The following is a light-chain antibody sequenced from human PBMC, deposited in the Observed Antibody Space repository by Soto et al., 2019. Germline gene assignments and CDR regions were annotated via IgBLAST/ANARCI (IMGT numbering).Light chain of an antibody. J-gene: IGLJ2*01. Sequence: QSVLTQPASVSGSPGQSITISCTGTSSDVGGYNYVSWYLQHPGKAPKLMIYDVSHRPSGVSNRFSGSKSGNTASLTISGLQAEDEADYYCSSYTSISTHVVFGGGTKLTVL. CDR3: SSYTSISTHVV. CDR1: SSDVGGYNY. CDR2: DVS. V-gene: IGLV2-14*01.